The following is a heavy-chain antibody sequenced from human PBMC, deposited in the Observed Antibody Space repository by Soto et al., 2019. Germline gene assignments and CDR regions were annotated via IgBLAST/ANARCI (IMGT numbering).Heavy chain of an antibody. CDR3: ATRAWNYDILTEWAYYYMDV. Sequence: SVKVSCKASGGTFSSYAISWVRQAPGQGLEWMGGIIPIFGTANYAQKFQGRVTITADESTSTAYMELSSLRSEDTAVYYCATRAWNYDILTEWAYYYMDVWGKGTTVTVS. J-gene: IGHJ6*03. CDR1: GGTFSSYA. CDR2: IIPIFGTA. V-gene: IGHV1-69*13. D-gene: IGHD3-9*01.